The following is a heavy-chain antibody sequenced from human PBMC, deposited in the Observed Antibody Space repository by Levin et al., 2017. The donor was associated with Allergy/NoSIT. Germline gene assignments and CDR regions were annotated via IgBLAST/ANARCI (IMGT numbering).Heavy chain of an antibody. CDR1: GFTFGDYA. Sequence: PGGSLRLSCTASGFTFGDYAMSWVRQAPGKGLEWVGFIRSKAYGGTTEYAASVKGRFTISRDDSKSIAYLQMNSLKTEDTAVYYCTRDRGGWLHPIIDYWGQGTLVTVSS. CDR2: IRSKAYGGTT. V-gene: IGHV3-49*04. D-gene: IGHD5-12*01. J-gene: IGHJ4*02. CDR3: TRDRGGWLHPIIDY.